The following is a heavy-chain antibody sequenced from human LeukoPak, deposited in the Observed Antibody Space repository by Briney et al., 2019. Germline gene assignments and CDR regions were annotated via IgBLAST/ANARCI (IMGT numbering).Heavy chain of an antibody. J-gene: IGHJ4*02. V-gene: IGHV1-2*02. CDR2: INPNSGGT. CDR1: GYTFTGYY. CDR3: ARVPRGYSYGPLLYYFDY. D-gene: IGHD5-18*01. Sequence: GASVKVSCKASGYTFTGYYMRWVRQAPGQGREWMGWINPNSGGTNYAQKFQVRVTMTRDTSISTAYMELSRLRSDDTAVYYCARVPRGYSYGPLLYYFDYWGQGTLVTVSS.